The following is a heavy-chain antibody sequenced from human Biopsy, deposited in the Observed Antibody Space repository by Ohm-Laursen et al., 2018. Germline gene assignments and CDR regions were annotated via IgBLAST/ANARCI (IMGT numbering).Heavy chain of an antibody. CDR3: ARVPAYPSIDGYYGLDL. CDR1: GYTFAGYY. J-gene: IGHJ6*02. CDR2: INPNSGNA. Sequence: SVKVSCKASGYTFAGYYLHWVRQAPGYGLEWMGWINPNSGNANYAQSFQGRLTVTRDTSISTAYMELTSLTFDDTAIYYCARVPAYPSIDGYYGLDLWGQGTTVIVSS. D-gene: IGHD3-9*01. V-gene: IGHV1-2*02.